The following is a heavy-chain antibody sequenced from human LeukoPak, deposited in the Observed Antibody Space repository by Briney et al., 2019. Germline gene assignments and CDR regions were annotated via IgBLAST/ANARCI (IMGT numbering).Heavy chain of an antibody. Sequence: ASVKVSCKASGYTFTSYGISWLRQAPGQGLEWMGWISAYNGNTNYAQKLQGRVTMTTDTSTSTAYMELRSLRSDDTAVYYCARERYFDWLLYPERQYDFDYWGQGILVTVSS. J-gene: IGHJ4*02. CDR3: ARERYFDWLLYPERQYDFDY. CDR1: GYTFTSYG. D-gene: IGHD3-9*01. V-gene: IGHV1-18*01. CDR2: ISAYNGNT.